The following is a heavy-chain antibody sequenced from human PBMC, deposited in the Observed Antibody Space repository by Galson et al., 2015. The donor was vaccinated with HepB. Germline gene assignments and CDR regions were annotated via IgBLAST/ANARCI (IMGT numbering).Heavy chain of an antibody. CDR3: ARDIVMGSGSNDW. Sequence: SLRLSCAAPGFTFSSHWMHWVRQAPGKGLVWVARIKSNGFEKQYADSVKGRFTVSRDNAQNTLYLQMNSLRVEDTAMYYCARDIVMGSGSNDWWGQGTLVTVSS. J-gene: IGHJ4*02. V-gene: IGHV3-74*01. CDR2: IKSNGFEK. D-gene: IGHD3-10*01. CDR1: GFTFSSHW.